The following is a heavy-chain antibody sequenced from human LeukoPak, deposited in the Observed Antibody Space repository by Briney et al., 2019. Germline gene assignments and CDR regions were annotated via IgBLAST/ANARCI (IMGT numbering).Heavy chain of an antibody. Sequence: ASVKVSCKASGYTFTSYYMHWVRQAPGQGLEWMGIINPSGGSTSYARKFQGRVTMTRDTSTSTVYMELSSLRSEDTAVYYCAKSRDGYNPTDYWGQGTLVTVSS. J-gene: IGHJ4*02. CDR3: AKSRDGYNPTDY. D-gene: IGHD5-24*01. CDR2: INPSGGST. CDR1: GYTFTSYY. V-gene: IGHV1-46*01.